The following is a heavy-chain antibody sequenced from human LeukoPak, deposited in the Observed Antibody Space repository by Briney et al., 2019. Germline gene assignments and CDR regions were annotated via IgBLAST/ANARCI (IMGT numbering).Heavy chain of an antibody. CDR1: GXSIGSYY. D-gene: IGHD3-22*01. Sequence: SETLSLTCTVSGXSIGSYYWNRIRQPPGKGLEWIGNIHSSETTNYNPSFKSRVTNSVDTSKNQFSLELRSVTAADTAIYYCARDTRSYDTSGYYSFDFWGQGALVTVSS. CDR3: ARDTRSYDTSGYYSFDF. CDR2: IHSSETT. V-gene: IGHV4-59*01. J-gene: IGHJ4*02.